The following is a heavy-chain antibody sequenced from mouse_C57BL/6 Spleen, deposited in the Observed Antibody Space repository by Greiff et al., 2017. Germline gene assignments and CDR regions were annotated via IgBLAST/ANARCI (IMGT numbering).Heavy chain of an antibody. Sequence: VQLKESGGGLVKPGGSLKLSCAASGFTFSDYGMHWVRQAPEKGLEWVAYISSGSSTIYYADTVKGRFTISRDNAKNTLFLHMTSLRSEDTAMYYCARRDDGYAMDYWGQGTSVTVSS. CDR3: ARRDDGYAMDY. J-gene: IGHJ4*01. CDR1: GFTFSDYG. D-gene: IGHD2-14*01. V-gene: IGHV5-17*01. CDR2: ISSGSSTI.